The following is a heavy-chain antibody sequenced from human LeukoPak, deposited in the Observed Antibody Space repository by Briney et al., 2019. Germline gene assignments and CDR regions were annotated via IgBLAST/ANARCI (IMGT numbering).Heavy chain of an antibody. D-gene: IGHD3-9*01. J-gene: IGHJ4*02. CDR2: IYPRDSEI. CDR3: ASNILRYFDWSRY. Sequence: GESLKISCKASGYTFATYWIGWVRQMPGKGLEWMGIIYPRDSEIRYSPSFQGQVTISADKSITTAYLQWSSLKASDTAMYYCASNILRYFDWSRYWGQGTLVTVSS. CDR1: GYTFATYW. V-gene: IGHV5-51*01.